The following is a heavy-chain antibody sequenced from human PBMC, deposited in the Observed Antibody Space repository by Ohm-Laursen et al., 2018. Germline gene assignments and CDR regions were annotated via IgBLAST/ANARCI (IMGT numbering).Heavy chain of an antibody. D-gene: IGHD4-17*01. V-gene: IGHV3-11*01. Sequence: SLRLSCSASGFSFSDYYMSWIRRAPGKGLEWVSYISSSGSTIYYADSVKGRFTISRDNAKNSLYLQMNSLRAEDTAVYYCARSIKNYGDYGWGQGTLVTVSS. CDR2: ISSSGSTI. J-gene: IGHJ4*02. CDR1: GFSFSDYY. CDR3: ARSIKNYGDYG.